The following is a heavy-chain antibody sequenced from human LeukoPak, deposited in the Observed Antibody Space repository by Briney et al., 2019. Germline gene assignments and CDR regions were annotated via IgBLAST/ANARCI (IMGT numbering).Heavy chain of an antibody. D-gene: IGHD2-15*01. CDR2: MNPNSGNT. J-gene: IGHJ5*02. Sequence: ASVKVSCKASGGTLSSYAISWVRQATGQGLEWMGWMNPNSGNTGYAQKFQGRVTMTTDTSTSTVYMDLRSLRSDDTAVYYCARDIGFCSGGSCRYWFDPWGQGTLVTASS. CDR3: ARDIGFCSGGSCRYWFDP. V-gene: IGHV1-8*02. CDR1: GGTLSSYA.